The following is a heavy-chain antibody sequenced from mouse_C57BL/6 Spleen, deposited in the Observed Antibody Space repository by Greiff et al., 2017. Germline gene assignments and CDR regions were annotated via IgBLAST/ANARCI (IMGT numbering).Heavy chain of an antibody. V-gene: IGHV1-77*01. J-gene: IGHJ1*03. CDR2: IGPGSGRT. CDR3: ARGGVITTVVAFYWYFDV. Sequence: VKLQESGAELVKPGASVKISCKASGYTFTDYYINWVKQRPGQGLEWIGKIGPGSGRTYYNEKFKGKATLTADKSSSTAYMQLSSLTSEDSAVYFCARGGVITTVVAFYWYFDVWGTGTTVTVSS. CDR1: GYTFTDYY. D-gene: IGHD1-1*01.